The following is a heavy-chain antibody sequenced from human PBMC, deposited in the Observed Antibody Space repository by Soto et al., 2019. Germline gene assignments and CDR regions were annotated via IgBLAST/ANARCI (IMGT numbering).Heavy chain of an antibody. V-gene: IGHV3-23*01. D-gene: IGHD4-17*01. CDR1: GFTFRNYA. CDR2: LLRSGSSA. CDR3: AKDAISGDGIWLMDS. Sequence: LRLSCAASGFTFRNYAITWARQSPGKGLEWVSSLLRSGSSAYYADSVRGRFSISSDTSANSLYLQMDNLRAEDTAIYYCAKDAISGDGIWLMDSWGQGTVVTVSS. J-gene: IGHJ5*02.